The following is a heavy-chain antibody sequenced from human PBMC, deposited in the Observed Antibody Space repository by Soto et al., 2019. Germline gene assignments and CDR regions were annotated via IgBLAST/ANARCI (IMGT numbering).Heavy chain of an antibody. CDR1: GFNFDDYA. CDR3: LNDMDYGSGSLSFDY. Sequence: EVQLVESGGDLVQPGRSLRLSCAASGFNFDDYAMYWVRQAPGKGLEGVSGISWISDNIGYADSVKGRVTISRDNAKNSLYLQMNSLRADDTALYYCLNDMDYGSGSLSFDYWGQGTLVTVSS. CDR2: ISWISDNI. D-gene: IGHD3-10*01. J-gene: IGHJ4*02. V-gene: IGHV3-9*01.